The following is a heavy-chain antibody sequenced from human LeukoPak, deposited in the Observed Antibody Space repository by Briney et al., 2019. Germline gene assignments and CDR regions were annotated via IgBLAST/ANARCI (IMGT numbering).Heavy chain of an antibody. CDR2: IYYSGST. Sequence: PSETLSLTCTVSGDSISSSYYYWGWIRQPPGKGLEWIGSIYYSGSTYYNPSLKSRVTISADTSKNQFSLKLNSVTAADTAVYFCARDKGNAISDYWGQGTLVTVSS. V-gene: IGHV4-39*07. J-gene: IGHJ4*02. D-gene: IGHD2-8*01. CDR1: GDSISSSYYY. CDR3: ARDKGNAISDY.